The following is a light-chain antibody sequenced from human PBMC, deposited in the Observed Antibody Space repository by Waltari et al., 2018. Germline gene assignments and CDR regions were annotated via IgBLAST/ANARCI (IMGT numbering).Light chain of an antibody. CDR3: SSYTSSSGTDVV. CDR1: SIDVGGYNL. V-gene: IGLV2-14*03. J-gene: IGLJ2*01. CDR2: DVS. Sequence: QSALTQPTSLSGSPGQSLTIPCTGTSIDVGGYNLVPWYQQHPGKAPKLMIYDVSNRPPGVSNRFSGSKSGNTASLTISGLQAEDEADYYCSSYTSSSGTDVVFGGGTKLTVL.